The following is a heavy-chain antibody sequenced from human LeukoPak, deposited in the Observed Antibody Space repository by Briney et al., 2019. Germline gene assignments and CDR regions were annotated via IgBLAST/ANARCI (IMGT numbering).Heavy chain of an antibody. D-gene: IGHD3/OR15-3a*01. Sequence: WETLSLTCTVSGVSISSSYSYWGWIRQPPGMGLEWIGSIYYTGNTYYNASLKSQVSISIDTSKNQFSQKLTSVTAADTAVYYCARQTGSGLFILPGGQGTLVTVSS. CDR2: IYYTGNT. CDR3: ARQTGSGLFILP. CDR1: GVSISSSYSY. V-gene: IGHV4-39*01. J-gene: IGHJ4*02.